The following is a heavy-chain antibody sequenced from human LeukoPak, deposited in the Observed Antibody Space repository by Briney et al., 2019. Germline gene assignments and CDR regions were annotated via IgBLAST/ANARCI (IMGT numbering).Heavy chain of an antibody. V-gene: IGHV4-38-2*01. J-gene: IGHJ5*02. CDR1: GYSISDAYF. Sequence: PSETLSLTCAVSGYSISDAYFCGWIRQPPGKGLEWIGSMYHNGTTYYNPSLRSRVTISFDTSKNQFYLKLSSVTAADTAVYYCARRDPGETPMGNWFDPWGQGTLVTVSS. CDR2: MYHNGTT. D-gene: IGHD5-18*01. CDR3: ARRDPGETPMGNWFDP.